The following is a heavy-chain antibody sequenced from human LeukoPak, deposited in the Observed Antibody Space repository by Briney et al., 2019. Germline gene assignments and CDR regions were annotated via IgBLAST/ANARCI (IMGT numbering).Heavy chain of an antibody. CDR1: GFTFSNCA. Sequence: GGSLRLSCAASGFTFSNCAMSWVRQAPGKGLEWVSVISGSSGSTYYADSVTGRFTISRDNSKNTLYLQMNSLRVEDTAVYYCAKGEGYYYDSSGYYSSFDYWGQGTLVTVSS. CDR3: AKGEGYYYDSSGYYSSFDY. D-gene: IGHD3-22*01. CDR2: ISGSSGST. V-gene: IGHV3-23*01. J-gene: IGHJ4*02.